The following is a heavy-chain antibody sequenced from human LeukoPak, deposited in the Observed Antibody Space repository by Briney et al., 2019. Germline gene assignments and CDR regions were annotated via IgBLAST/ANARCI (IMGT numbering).Heavy chain of an antibody. CDR2: MYHRGST. Sequence: SETLSLTCPVSGHSISSGYYWGWIRQPPGKGLEWIGTMYHRGSTYYNPSLKSRVTMSGDTSKNHFSLKLSSVIAADAAVYYCARHRGDNSNPRYYFYYMDVWGKGTTVTVSS. J-gene: IGHJ6*03. CDR1: GHSISSGYY. D-gene: IGHD4-11*01. V-gene: IGHV4-38-2*01. CDR3: ARHRGDNSNPRYYFYYMDV.